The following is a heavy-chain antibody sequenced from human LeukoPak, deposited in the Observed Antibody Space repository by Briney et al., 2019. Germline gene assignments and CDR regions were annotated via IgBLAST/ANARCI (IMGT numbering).Heavy chain of an antibody. CDR2: ISSSSSYI. Sequence: GGSLRLSCAASGFTFSSYSMNWVRQAPGKGLEWVSSISSSSSYIYYADSVKGRFTISRDNAKNSLYLQMNSLRAEDTAVYYCARPLEGSLYYFDYWGQGTLVTVSS. CDR1: GFTFSSYS. V-gene: IGHV3-21*01. D-gene: IGHD1-26*01. J-gene: IGHJ4*02. CDR3: ARPLEGSLYYFDY.